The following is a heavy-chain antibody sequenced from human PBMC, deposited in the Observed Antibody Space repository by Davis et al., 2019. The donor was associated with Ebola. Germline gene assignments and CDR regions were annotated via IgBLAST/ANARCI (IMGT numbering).Heavy chain of an antibody. Sequence: PSETLSLTCSVSGVSISSYCWSWIRQPPGKGLEWIGYVCYSGSTNYNPSLQSRVSISADTSKNHFSLKLSSVTAADTAAYYCARGRTGYYNVMFDSWGRGTLVTVSS. CDR2: VCYSGST. J-gene: IGHJ4*02. CDR1: GVSISSYC. CDR3: ARGRTGYYNVMFDS. V-gene: IGHV4-59*01. D-gene: IGHD3-9*01.